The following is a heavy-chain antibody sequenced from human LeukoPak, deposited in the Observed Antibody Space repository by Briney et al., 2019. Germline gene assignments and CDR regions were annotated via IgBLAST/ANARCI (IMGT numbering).Heavy chain of an antibody. CDR1: GGSFSGYY. CDR2: INHSGST. J-gene: IGHJ4*02. Sequence: SETLSLTCAVYGGSFSGYYWSWIRQPPGKGLEWIGEINHSGSTNYNPSLKSRVTISVDTSKNQFSLKLSSVTAADTAVYYCATRSSILYDYIWGSYRYYFDYCGQGTLVTVSS. CDR3: ATRSSILYDYIWGSYRYYFDY. V-gene: IGHV4-34*01. D-gene: IGHD3-16*02.